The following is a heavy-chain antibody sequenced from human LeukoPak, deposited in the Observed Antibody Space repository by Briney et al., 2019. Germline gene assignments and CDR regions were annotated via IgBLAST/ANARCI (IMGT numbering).Heavy chain of an antibody. CDR2: IYYSGST. CDR3: ARLGLYSSSSYSNEY. CDR1: GGSISSSSYY. Sequence: KSSETLSLTCTVSGGSISSSSYYWGWIRQPPGKGLEWIGSIYYSGSTYYNPSLKSRVTISVDKSNNLFSLRLSSVSAADTAVYYCARLGLYSSSSYSNEYWGPGTLVTVSS. J-gene: IGHJ4*02. V-gene: IGHV4-39*07. D-gene: IGHD6-13*01.